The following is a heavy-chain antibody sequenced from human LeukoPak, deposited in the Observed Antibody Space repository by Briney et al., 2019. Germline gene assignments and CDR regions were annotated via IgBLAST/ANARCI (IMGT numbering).Heavy chain of an antibody. Sequence: GRSLRLSCAASGFTFDDYAMHWVRHAPGKGLEWVSGISWNSGSIGYADSVKGRFTISRDNAKNSLYLQTNSLRAEDTALYYCAKDSYSSGWYIAFDIWGQGTMVTVSS. CDR2: ISWNSGSI. CDR1: GFTFDDYA. V-gene: IGHV3-9*01. CDR3: AKDSYSSGWYIAFDI. J-gene: IGHJ3*02. D-gene: IGHD6-19*01.